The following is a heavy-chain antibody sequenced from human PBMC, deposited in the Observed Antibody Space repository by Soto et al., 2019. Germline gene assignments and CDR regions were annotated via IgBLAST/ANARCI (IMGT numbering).Heavy chain of an antibody. V-gene: IGHV3-48*03. CDR2: ISSSGSTI. Sequence: EVQLVESGGGLVQPGGSLRLSCAASGFTFSSYEMNWVRQAPGKGLEWVSYISSSGSTIYYADSVKGRFTISRDNAKNSLYLQMNSLRAEDTAVYYCAREGDPRPDQWLVLGDYWGQGTLVTVSS. CDR3: AREGDPRPDQWLVLGDY. CDR1: GFTFSSYE. J-gene: IGHJ4*02. D-gene: IGHD6-19*01.